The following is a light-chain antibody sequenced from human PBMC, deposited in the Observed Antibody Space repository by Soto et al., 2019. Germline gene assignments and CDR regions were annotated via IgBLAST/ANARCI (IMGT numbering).Light chain of an antibody. V-gene: IGLV2-8*01. CDR2: EFT. CDR3: SSYAASNNCYFV. J-gene: IGLJ3*02. Sequence: QSALTQPPSASGSPGQSVTISCTGTSSDVGGYNYVSWYQQYPGRAPKLMIYEFTKRTSGVPDRFSCSKSGNTASLTVSGLQAEDDADYYCSSYAASNNCYFVFGGGTKLTVL. CDR1: SSDVGGYNY.